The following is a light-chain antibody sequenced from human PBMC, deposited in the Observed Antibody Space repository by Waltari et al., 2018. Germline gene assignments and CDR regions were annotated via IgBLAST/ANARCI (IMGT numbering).Light chain of an antibody. CDR1: SSNIGAGFD. V-gene: IGLV1-40*01. CDR3: QSFDYTLIV. CDR2: GDS. Sequence: QSVLTQPPSVSGAPGQRVTISCTGSSSNIGAGFDVHWYQQLPGKAPNLLIYGDSSRPSGLPDRFSGSKSGTSSSLTISGLQAEDEAVYYGQSFDYTLIVLAGGTKVTVL. J-gene: IGLJ2*01.